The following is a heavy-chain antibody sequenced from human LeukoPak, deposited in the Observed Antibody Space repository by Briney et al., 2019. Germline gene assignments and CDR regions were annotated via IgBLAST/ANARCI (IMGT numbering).Heavy chain of an antibody. CDR2: ISGSGGST. Sequence: GGSLRLSCAASGFTFDNYAMSWVRQAPGKGLEWVSGISGSGGSTYYADSVKGRFTISRDNSKNTLYLQMNSLRAEDTAVYYCASGPLIMVRGVIPELDYWGQGTLVTVSS. CDR3: ASGPLIMVRGVIPELDY. J-gene: IGHJ4*02. CDR1: GFTFDNYA. D-gene: IGHD3-10*01. V-gene: IGHV3-23*01.